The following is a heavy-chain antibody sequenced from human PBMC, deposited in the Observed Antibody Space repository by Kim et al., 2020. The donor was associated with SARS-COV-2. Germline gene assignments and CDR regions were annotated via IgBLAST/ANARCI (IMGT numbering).Heavy chain of an antibody. V-gene: IGHV1-69*02. J-gene: IGHJ5*02. D-gene: IGHD5-18*01. Sequence: SVKVSCKAAGGTFSSYTISWVRQAPGQGLEWMGRIIPILGIANYAQKFQGRVTITADKSTGTAYMELSSLRSEDTAVYYCARAAVELWWLDPCGQGALVTVSS. CDR2: IIPILGIA. CDR1: GGTFSSYT. CDR3: ARAAVELWWLDP.